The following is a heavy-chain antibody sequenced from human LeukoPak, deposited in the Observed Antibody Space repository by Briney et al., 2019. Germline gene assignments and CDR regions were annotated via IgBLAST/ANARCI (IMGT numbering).Heavy chain of an antibody. D-gene: IGHD3-22*01. J-gene: IGHJ4*02. Sequence: ASVKVSCKASGYPFIGNYIHWVRQAPGQGLEWMGWINPNSGGTQYSQKFQGRVTLTRDTSITTGYMELSGLTSDDTAVYYCASLSYYDLSGYSYWGQGTLVTVSS. CDR1: GYPFIGNY. CDR2: INPNSGGT. CDR3: ASLSYYDLSGYSY. V-gene: IGHV1-2*02.